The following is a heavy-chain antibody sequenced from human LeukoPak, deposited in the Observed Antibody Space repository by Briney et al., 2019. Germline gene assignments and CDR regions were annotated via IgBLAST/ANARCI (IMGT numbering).Heavy chain of an antibody. CDR3: AREQIGWPAEDAFDI. V-gene: IGHV3-30*03. CDR2: ISYDGSNK. CDR1: GFTFSSYG. D-gene: IGHD6-19*01. Sequence: GGSLRLSCAASGFTFSSYGMHWVRQAPGKGLEWVAVISYDGSNKYYADSVKGRFTISRDNSKNTLYLQMNSLRAEDTAVYYCAREQIGWPAEDAFDIWGQGTMVTVSS. J-gene: IGHJ3*02.